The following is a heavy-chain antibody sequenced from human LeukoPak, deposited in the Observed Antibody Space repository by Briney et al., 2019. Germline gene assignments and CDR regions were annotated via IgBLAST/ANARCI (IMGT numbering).Heavy chain of an antibody. J-gene: IGHJ4*02. CDR1: GFTFSDYY. CDR2: ISGSGSGT. D-gene: IGHD1-26*01. V-gene: IGHV3-23*01. Sequence: PGGSLRLSCAASGFTFSDYYMSWIRQAPGKGLEWVSGISGSGSGTYYADSVRGRFTISRDNSKNTLYLQMNSLRAEDTAVYYCAKDKSSGTLDYWGQGTLVTVSP. CDR3: AKDKSSGTLDY.